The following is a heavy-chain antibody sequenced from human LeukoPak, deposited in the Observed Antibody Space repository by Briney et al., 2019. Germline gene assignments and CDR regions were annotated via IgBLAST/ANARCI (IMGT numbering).Heavy chain of an antibody. V-gene: IGHV3-33*01. CDR2: IWYDGSNK. J-gene: IGHJ4*02. CDR1: GFTFSSFG. CDR3: ARGVYGAD. Sequence: GGSLRLSCAASGFTFSSFGMHWVRQAPGKGLEWVAVIWYDGSNKEYADSVKGRFTISRDNSKNTLYLQMNTLRAEDTAVYYCARGVYGADWGQGTLVTVSS. D-gene: IGHD5/OR15-5a*01.